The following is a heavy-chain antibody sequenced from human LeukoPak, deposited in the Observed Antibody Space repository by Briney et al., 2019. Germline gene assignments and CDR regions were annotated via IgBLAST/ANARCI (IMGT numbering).Heavy chain of an antibody. D-gene: IGHD6-13*01. Sequence: ASVKVSCKASGYTFTGYYMHWVRQAPGQGLEWMGWINPNSGGTNYAQKFQGRVTITRDTSISTAYMELSRLRSDDTAVYYCARRGYSSSWYGEYFQHWGQGTLVTVSS. J-gene: IGHJ1*01. V-gene: IGHV1-2*02. CDR2: INPNSGGT. CDR1: GYTFTGYY. CDR3: ARRGYSSSWYGEYFQH.